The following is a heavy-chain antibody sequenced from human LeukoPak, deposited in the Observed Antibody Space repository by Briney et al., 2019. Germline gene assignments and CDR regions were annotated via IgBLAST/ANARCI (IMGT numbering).Heavy chain of an antibody. CDR3: ARGRRDGYNLEYFDK. CDR2: IYYSGST. V-gene: IGHV4-59*08. J-gene: IGHJ4*02. Sequence: SETLSLTCSVSGGSIRSYYWSWIRQPPGKGLEWIGYIYYSGSTYYNPSLKSRVTIYVDTSKNQFSLKLSSVTAADTAVYYCARGRRDGYNLEYFDKWGQGTLVTVSS. CDR1: GGSIRSYY. D-gene: IGHD5-24*01.